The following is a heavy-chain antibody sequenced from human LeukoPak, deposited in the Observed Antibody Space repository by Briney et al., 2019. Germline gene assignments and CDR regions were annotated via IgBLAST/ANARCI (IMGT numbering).Heavy chain of an antibody. CDR3: ARTTYYYDTTLFD. CDR2: IYHSGST. V-gene: IGHV4-38-2*01. J-gene: IGHJ4*02. Sequence: PSETLSLTCAVSGYSISSGYYWGWIRQPPGKGRVWIGSIYHSGSTYYNPSLKSRVTISVDTSKNQFSLKLSSVTAADTAVYYCARTTYYYDTTLFDGGQGTLVSVSS. D-gene: IGHD3-22*01. CDR1: GYSISSGYY.